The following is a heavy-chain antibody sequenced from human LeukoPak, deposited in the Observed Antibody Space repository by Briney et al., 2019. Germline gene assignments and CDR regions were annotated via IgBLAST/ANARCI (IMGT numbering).Heavy chain of an antibody. Sequence: GAPVKVSCKASGYTFTGYYIHWVRQAPGQGLEWMGWINPNSGGTNYAQKFQGRVTMTRDTSISTAYMDLSRLRSDDTAVYYCARGYYDILTGHLYYFDYWGQGTLVTVSS. CDR1: GYTFTGYY. CDR2: INPNSGGT. D-gene: IGHD3-9*01. CDR3: ARGYYDILTGHLYYFDY. V-gene: IGHV1-2*02. J-gene: IGHJ4*02.